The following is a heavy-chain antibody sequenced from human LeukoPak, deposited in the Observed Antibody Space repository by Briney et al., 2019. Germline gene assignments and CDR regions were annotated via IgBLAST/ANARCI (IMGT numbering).Heavy chain of an antibody. CDR1: GGSISSYY. CDR2: IYTSGST. Sequence: SGTLSLTCTVSGGSISSYYWSWIRQPAGKGLEWIGRIYTSGSTNYNPSLKSRVTISVDTSKNQFSLKLSSVTAADTAVYYCARRPIVGDYYYGMDVWGQGTTVTVPS. J-gene: IGHJ6*02. D-gene: IGHD1-26*01. V-gene: IGHV4-4*07. CDR3: ARRPIVGDYYYGMDV.